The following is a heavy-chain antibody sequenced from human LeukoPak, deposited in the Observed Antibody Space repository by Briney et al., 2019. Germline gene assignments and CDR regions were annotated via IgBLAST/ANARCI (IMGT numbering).Heavy chain of an antibody. CDR2: ISYDGSNK. CDR1: EFTFSSYA. V-gene: IGHV3-30*04. CDR3: ARDPSDILTYFDY. D-gene: IGHD3-9*01. Sequence: GGSLRLSCAASEFTFSSYAMHWVRQAPGKGLEWVAVISYDGSNKYYADSVKGRFTISRDNSKNTLYLQMNSLRAEDTAVYYCARDPSDILTYFDYWGQGTLVTVSS. J-gene: IGHJ4*02.